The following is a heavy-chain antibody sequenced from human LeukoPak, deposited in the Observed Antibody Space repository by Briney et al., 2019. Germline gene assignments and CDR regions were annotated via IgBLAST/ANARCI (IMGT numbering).Heavy chain of an antibody. Sequence: ASVKVSCKASGGTFSSYAISWVRQAPGQGLEWMGGIIPIFGTANYAQKFQGRVTITADESTSTAYMELSSLRSEDTAVYYCARARYDFWSGYSYYFDYWGQGTLVTVSS. CDR3: ARARYDFWSGYSYYFDY. CDR1: GGTFSSYA. CDR2: IIPIFGTA. J-gene: IGHJ4*02. V-gene: IGHV1-69*13. D-gene: IGHD3-3*01.